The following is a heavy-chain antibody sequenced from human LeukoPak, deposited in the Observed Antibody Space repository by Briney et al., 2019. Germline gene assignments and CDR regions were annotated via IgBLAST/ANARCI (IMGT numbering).Heavy chain of an antibody. CDR3: AKDSPYPFTTYYDYVWGSYRYNPYYFDY. D-gene: IGHD3-16*02. CDR2: ISGSGGST. Sequence: PGGSLRLSCAASGFTFSSYAMSWVRQAPGKGLEWVSAISGSGGSTYYADSVKGRFTISRDNSKNTLYLQMNSLRAEDTAVYYCAKDSPYPFTTYYDYVWGSYRYNPYYFDYWGQGTLVTVSS. J-gene: IGHJ4*02. V-gene: IGHV3-23*01. CDR1: GFTFSSYA.